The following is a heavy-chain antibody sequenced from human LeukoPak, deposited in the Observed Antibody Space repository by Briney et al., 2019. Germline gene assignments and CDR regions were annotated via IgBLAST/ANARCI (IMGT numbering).Heavy chain of an antibody. CDR1: GFTFSSYA. CDR2: ISYDGSNK. V-gene: IGHV3-30-3*01. D-gene: IGHD6-19*01. CDR3: ARDARYSSGWTWDAFDI. Sequence: PGGSLRLSCAASGFTFSSYAMHWVRQAPGKGLEWVAVISYDGSNKYYADSVKGRFTISRDTSKNTLYLQMNSLRAEDTAVYYCARDARYSSGWTWDAFDIWGQGTMVTVSS. J-gene: IGHJ3*02.